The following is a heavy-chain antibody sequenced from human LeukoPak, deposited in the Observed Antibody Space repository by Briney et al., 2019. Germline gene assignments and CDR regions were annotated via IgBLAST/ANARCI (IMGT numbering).Heavy chain of an antibody. Sequence: GGSLRLSCAASGFTFSSYWMSWVRQAPGKGLEWVANIKQDGSEKYYVDSVKGRFTISRDNSKNALYLQMNSLRAEDTAVYYCAQGRVFGVVTPFDYWGQGTLVTVSS. CDR3: AQGRVFGVVTPFDY. CDR2: IKQDGSEK. CDR1: GFTFSSYW. V-gene: IGHV3-7*01. J-gene: IGHJ4*02. D-gene: IGHD3-3*01.